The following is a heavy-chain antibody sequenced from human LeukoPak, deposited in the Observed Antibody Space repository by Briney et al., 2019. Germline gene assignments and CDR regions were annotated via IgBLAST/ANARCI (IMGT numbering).Heavy chain of an antibody. V-gene: IGHV3-23*01. D-gene: IGHD6-19*01. CDR1: GFTFNNFA. J-gene: IGHJ4*02. CDR2: IGGSGGST. CDR3: AKAGSSGWSSSGGDY. Sequence: GGSLRLSCAASGFTFNNFAMSWVRQAPGKGLEWVSTIGGSGGSTFYADSVKGRFPISRDNSKNTLFLQMNSLRVEDTAIYYCAKAGSSGWSSSGGDYWGQGSLVTVSS.